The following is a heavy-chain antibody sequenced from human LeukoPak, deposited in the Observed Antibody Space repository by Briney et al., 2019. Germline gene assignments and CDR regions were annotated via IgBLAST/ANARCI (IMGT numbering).Heavy chain of an antibody. CDR3: ARDRGGDCYSCFDY. J-gene: IGHJ4*02. CDR1: GFTVSSNY. D-gene: IGHD2-21*02. CDR2: IYSGGGT. V-gene: IGHV3-66*01. Sequence: GGSLRLSCAASGFTVSSNYMSWVRQAPGKGLEWVSVIYSGGGTYYADSVKGRFTISRDNSKNTLYLQMNSLRAEDTAVYYCARDRGGDCYSCFDYWGQGTLVTVSS.